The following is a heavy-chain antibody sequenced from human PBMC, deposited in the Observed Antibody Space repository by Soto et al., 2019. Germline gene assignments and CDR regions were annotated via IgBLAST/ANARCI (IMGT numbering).Heavy chain of an antibody. D-gene: IGHD3-22*01. Sequence: GASVKVSCKASGYTFTSYGISWVRQAPGQGLEWMGWISAYNGNTNYAQKLQGRVTMTTDTSTSTAYMELRSLRSDDTAVYYCARDRYYYDSSGTFRVWGQGTLVTVSS. CDR3: ARDRYYYDSSGTFRV. CDR2: ISAYNGNT. V-gene: IGHV1-18*01. J-gene: IGHJ4*02. CDR1: GYTFTSYG.